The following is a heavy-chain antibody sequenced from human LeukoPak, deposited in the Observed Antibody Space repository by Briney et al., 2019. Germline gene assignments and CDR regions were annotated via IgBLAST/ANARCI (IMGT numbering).Heavy chain of an antibody. Sequence: ASVKVSCKASGYTFTNYYMHWVRQAPGQGLEWMGVFNPSGGSTSYAQKFQGRVTMTRDTSTSTVYMELSSLRSEDAAVYYCARVRDGYNDAFDIWGQGTMVTASS. J-gene: IGHJ3*02. CDR3: ARVRDGYNDAFDI. CDR2: FNPSGGST. V-gene: IGHV1-46*01. CDR1: GYTFTNYY. D-gene: IGHD5-24*01.